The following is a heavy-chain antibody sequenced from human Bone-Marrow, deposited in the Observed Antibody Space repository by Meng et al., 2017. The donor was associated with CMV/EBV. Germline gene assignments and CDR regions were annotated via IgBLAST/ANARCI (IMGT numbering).Heavy chain of an antibody. CDR3: AKDRRRFLEELLGFYGMDV. D-gene: IGHD3-3*01. CDR1: GFSFNNYG. J-gene: IGHJ6*02. Sequence: SLKISCAASGFSFNNYGMHWVRQAPGKGLEWVAIIWYDGTKNYYADSVKGRFTISRDNSKNTLYLQMNSLRAEDTAVYFCAKDRRRFLEELLGFYGMDVWGQGTTVTVSS. CDR2: IWYDGTKN. V-gene: IGHV3-33*06.